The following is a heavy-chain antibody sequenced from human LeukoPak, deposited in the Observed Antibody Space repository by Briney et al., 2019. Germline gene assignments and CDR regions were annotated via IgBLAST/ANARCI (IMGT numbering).Heavy chain of an antibody. Sequence: PGGSLRLSCAASGFTFTAYSMNWVRQAPGKGLEWVSSLSSGSTYIYYADSVKGRFTISRDNAKNSLYLQMNSLRAEDAAVYYCTRDRASSDYWDQGTLVTVSS. CDR1: GFTFTAYS. V-gene: IGHV3-21*01. CDR2: LSSGSTYI. D-gene: IGHD3-10*01. CDR3: TRDRASSDY. J-gene: IGHJ4*02.